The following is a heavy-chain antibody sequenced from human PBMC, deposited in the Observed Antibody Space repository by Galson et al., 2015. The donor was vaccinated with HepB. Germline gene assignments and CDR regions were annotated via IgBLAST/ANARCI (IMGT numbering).Heavy chain of an antibody. J-gene: IGHJ4*02. CDR3: ARTSSGYMGYFDY. V-gene: IGHV3-7*03. Sequence: SLRLSCAASGFTFSSYWMSWVRQAPGKGLEWVANIKQDGSEKYYVDSVKGRFTISRDNAKNSLYLQMNSLRAEDTAVYYCARTSSGYMGYFDYWGQGTLVTVSS. CDR2: IKQDGSEK. D-gene: IGHD3-22*01. CDR1: GFTFSSYW.